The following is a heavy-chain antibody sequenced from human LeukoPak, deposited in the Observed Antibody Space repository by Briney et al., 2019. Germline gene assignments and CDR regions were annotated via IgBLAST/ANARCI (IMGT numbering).Heavy chain of an antibody. Sequence: PGGSLRLSCAASGFTFSSYSMNWVRQAPGKGLEWVSSITSSSSYIFYADSVKGRFTISRDNAKNSLYLQMNSLRAEDTAVYYCAKDLDGDYGGFDYWGQGTLVTVSS. D-gene: IGHD4-17*01. CDR1: GFTFSSYS. CDR3: AKDLDGDYGGFDY. CDR2: ITSSSSYI. V-gene: IGHV3-21*01. J-gene: IGHJ4*02.